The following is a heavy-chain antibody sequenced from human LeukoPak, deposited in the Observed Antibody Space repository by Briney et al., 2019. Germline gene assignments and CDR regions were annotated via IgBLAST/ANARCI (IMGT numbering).Heavy chain of an antibody. CDR3: ARGPDSGSYFAWFDP. D-gene: IGHD3-10*01. V-gene: IGHV4-34*01. J-gene: IGHJ5*02. CDR1: GGSFSGYY. CDR2: INHSGST. Sequence: SETLCLTCAVYGGSFSGYYWNWIRQLPGKGLEWIGEINHSGSTHYNPSFKSRVTISVDTSKNQFSLRLSSVTAADTALYYCARGPDSGSYFAWFDPWGQGTLVTVSS.